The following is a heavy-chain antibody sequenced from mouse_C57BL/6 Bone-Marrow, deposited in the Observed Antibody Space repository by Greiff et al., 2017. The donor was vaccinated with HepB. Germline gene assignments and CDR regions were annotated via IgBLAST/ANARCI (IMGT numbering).Heavy chain of an antibody. V-gene: IGHV5-17*01. CDR2: ISSGSSTI. D-gene: IGHD2-12*01. CDR3: ATYYSAWFAY. Sequence: EVMLVESGGGLVKPGGSLKLSCAASGFTFSDYGMHWVRQAPEKGLEWVAYISSGSSTIYYADTVKGRFTISRDNAKNTLFLQMTSLRSEDTAMYYCATYYSAWFAYWGQGTLVTVSA. J-gene: IGHJ3*01. CDR1: GFTFSDYG.